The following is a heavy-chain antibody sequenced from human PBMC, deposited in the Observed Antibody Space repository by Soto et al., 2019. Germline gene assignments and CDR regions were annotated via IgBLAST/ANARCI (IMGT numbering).Heavy chain of an antibody. CDR1: GGSISSSSYY. V-gene: IGHV4-39*01. D-gene: IGHD2-2*01. CDR3: ARIVVPAASYFHFDY. Sequence: QLQLQESGPGLVKPSETLSLTCTVSGGSISSSSYYWGWIHQPPGKGLEWIGSIYYSGSTYYNPSLKSRVTISVDTSKNQFSLKLSSVTAADTAVYYCARIVVPAASYFHFDYWGQGTLVTVSS. CDR2: IYYSGST. J-gene: IGHJ4*02.